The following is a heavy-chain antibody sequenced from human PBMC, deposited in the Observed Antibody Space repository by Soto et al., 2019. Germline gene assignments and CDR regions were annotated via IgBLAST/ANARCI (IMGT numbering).Heavy chain of an antibody. V-gene: IGHV1-18*01. CDR3: AITPLIAADDAFDI. CDR2: ISAYNGNT. Sequence: ASVKVSCKASGYTFTSYGISWVRQAPGQGLEWMGWISAYNGNTNYAQKLQGRVTMTTDTSTSTAYMELRSLRSDDTAVYYCAITPLIAADDAFDIWGQGTMVTVSS. CDR1: GYTFTSYG. J-gene: IGHJ3*02. D-gene: IGHD6-13*01.